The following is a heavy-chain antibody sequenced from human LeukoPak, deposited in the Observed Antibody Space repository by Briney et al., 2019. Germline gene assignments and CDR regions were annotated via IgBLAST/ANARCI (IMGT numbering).Heavy chain of an antibody. J-gene: IGHJ4*02. CDR2: IYHSGST. V-gene: IGHV4-30-2*01. Sequence: PSQTLSLTCTVSGGSISSGGYYRSWIRQPPGKGLEWIGYIYHSGSTYYNPSLKSRVTISVDRSKNQFSLKLSSVTAADTAVYYCARMEGIAARPFDYWGQGTLVTVSS. CDR3: ARMEGIAARPFDY. CDR1: GGSISSGGYY. D-gene: IGHD6-6*01.